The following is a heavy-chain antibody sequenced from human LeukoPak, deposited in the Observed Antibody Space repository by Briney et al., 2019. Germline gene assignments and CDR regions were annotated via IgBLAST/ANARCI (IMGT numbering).Heavy chain of an antibody. D-gene: IGHD6-13*01. CDR3: ARDPTHSIAAAGSLHFDY. V-gene: IGHV3-53*01. Sequence: GGSLRLSCAASGFTVSNNYMSWVRQAPGKGLEWVSVIYSGGSTYYADSVRGRFTISRDNSKNTLFLHMNSLRAEDTAVYYCARDPTHSIAAAGSLHFDYWGQGTLVTVSS. CDR2: IYSGGST. CDR1: GFTVSNNY. J-gene: IGHJ4*02.